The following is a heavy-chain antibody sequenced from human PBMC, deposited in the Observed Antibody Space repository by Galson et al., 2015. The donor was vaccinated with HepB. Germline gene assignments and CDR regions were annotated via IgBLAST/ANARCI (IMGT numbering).Heavy chain of an antibody. D-gene: IGHD2-21*02. CDR2: ISSSSSYT. Sequence: SLRLSCAASGFTFSDYYMSWIRQAPGKGLEWVSYISSSSSYTNYADSVKGRFTISRDNAKNSLYLQMNSLRAEDTAVYYCARELNLYGGDSGNAFDIWGQGTMVTVSS. CDR3: ARELNLYGGDSGNAFDI. V-gene: IGHV3-11*05. J-gene: IGHJ3*02. CDR1: GFTFSDYY.